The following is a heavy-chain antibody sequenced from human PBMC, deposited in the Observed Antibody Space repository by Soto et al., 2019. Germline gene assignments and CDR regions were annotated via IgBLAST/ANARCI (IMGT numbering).Heavy chain of an antibody. V-gene: IGHV1-69*01. J-gene: IGHJ6*02. Sequence: QVQLVQSGAEVKKPGSSVKVSCKASGGTFSSYAISWVRQAPGQGLEWMGGIIPIFGTANYAQKFQGRVTISADESTRTAYMELSSLRSEDTAVYYCARDGQDSSGYYYYYYGMDVWGQGTPVTVSS. CDR2: IIPIFGTA. CDR1: GGTFSSYA. D-gene: IGHD3-22*01. CDR3: ARDGQDSSGYYYYYYGMDV.